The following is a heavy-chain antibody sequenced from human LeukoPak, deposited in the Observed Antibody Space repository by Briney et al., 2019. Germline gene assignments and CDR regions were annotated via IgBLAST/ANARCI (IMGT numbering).Heavy chain of an antibody. Sequence: SETLSLTCAVSGYSISSGYYWGWIRQPPGKGLEWIGSICHSGSTYYNPSLKSRVTISVDTSKSQFSLKLSSVTAADTAVYYCARDSSGYYYGYWYFDLWGRGTLVTVSS. D-gene: IGHD3-22*01. J-gene: IGHJ2*01. V-gene: IGHV4-38-2*01. CDR3: ARDSSGYYYGYWYFDL. CDR2: ICHSGST. CDR1: GYSISSGYY.